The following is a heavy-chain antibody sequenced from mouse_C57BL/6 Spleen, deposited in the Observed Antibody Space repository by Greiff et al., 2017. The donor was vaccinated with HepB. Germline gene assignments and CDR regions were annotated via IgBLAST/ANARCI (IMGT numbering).Heavy chain of an antibody. J-gene: IGHJ2*01. CDR3: ARSGDYDLFDY. V-gene: IGHV1-22*01. D-gene: IGHD2-4*01. CDR2: INPNNGGT. CDR1: GYTFTDYN. Sequence: VKLQQSGPELVKPGASVKMSCKASGYTFTDYNMHWVKQSHGKSLEWIGYINPNNGGTSYNQKFKGKATLTVNKSSSTAYMELRSLTSEDSAVYYCARSGDYDLFDYWGQGTTLTVSS.